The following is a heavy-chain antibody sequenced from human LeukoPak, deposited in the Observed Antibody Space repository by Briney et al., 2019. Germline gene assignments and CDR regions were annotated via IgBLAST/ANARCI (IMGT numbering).Heavy chain of an antibody. J-gene: IGHJ5*02. D-gene: IGHD1-1*01. V-gene: IGHV3-21*01. CDR3: ARENEGAAYNWFDP. CDR2: ISSSSSYI. CDR1: GFTFSSFA. Sequence: GGSLRLSCAASGFTFSSFAMSWVRQAPGKGLEWVSSISSSSSYIYYADSVKGRFTISRDNAKNSLYLQMNSLRAEDTAVYYCARENEGAAYNWFDPWGQGTLVTVSS.